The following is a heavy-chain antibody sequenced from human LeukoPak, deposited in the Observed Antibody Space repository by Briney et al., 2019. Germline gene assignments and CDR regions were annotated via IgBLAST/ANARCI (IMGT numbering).Heavy chain of an antibody. CDR2: IYPGDSDT. CDR3: ARLRGYGSGSHHVNKYYFDY. V-gene: IGHV5-51*01. D-gene: IGHD3-10*01. J-gene: IGHJ4*02. Sequence: HGESLQISCKGSGYSFTTYWIGWVRQMPGKGLECMGIIYPGDSDTRYSPSFQGQVTISADKSISTAYLQWSSLKASDTAMYYCARLRGYGSGSHHVNKYYFDYWGQGTLVTVSS. CDR1: GYSFTTYW.